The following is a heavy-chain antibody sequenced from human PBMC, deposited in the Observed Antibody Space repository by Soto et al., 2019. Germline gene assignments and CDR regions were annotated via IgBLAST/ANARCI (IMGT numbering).Heavy chain of an antibody. CDR3: ARALIPSGDYRSGQH. V-gene: IGHV3-66*01. J-gene: IGHJ1*01. CDR2: IYSGGST. CDR1: GFTVSSNY. Sequence: GGSLSLSCAASGFTVSSNYMSWVRQAPGKGLEWVSVIYSGGSTYCADSVKGRFTISRDNSKNTLYLQMNSLRAEDTAVYYCARALIPSGDYRSGQHWGQGTLVTVSS. D-gene: IGHD4-17*01.